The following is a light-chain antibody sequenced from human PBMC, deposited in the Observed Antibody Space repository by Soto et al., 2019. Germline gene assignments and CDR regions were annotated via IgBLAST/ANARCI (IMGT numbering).Light chain of an antibody. Sequence: QSALTQPRSVSESPGQSVTISCTGTSSDVGGYNYVSWYQQHPGKAPKLMIYYVSKRPSGVPYRFSGSKSGNTASLTISGLQADDEADYYCCSYAGSYYVFGTGTKLTGL. J-gene: IGLJ1*01. CDR1: SSDVGGYNY. CDR3: CSYAGSYYV. V-gene: IGLV2-11*01. CDR2: YVS.